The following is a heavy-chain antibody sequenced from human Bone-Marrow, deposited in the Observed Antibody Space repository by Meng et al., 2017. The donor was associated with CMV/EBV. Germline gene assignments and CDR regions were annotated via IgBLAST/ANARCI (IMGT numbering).Heavy chain of an antibody. CDR1: GFTFSSYS. J-gene: IGHJ4*02. Sequence: GESLKISCAASGFTFSSYSMNWVRQAPGKGLEWVSSISSSSSYIYYAASGRGRFTISRDNSKTPLYLKMNSLRAEDTAVYYCARDLTKWYDFWSGYTSFPADWGQGTLVTVSS. D-gene: IGHD3/OR15-3a*01. V-gene: IGHV3-21*01. CDR3: ARDLTKWYDFWSGYTSFPAD. CDR2: ISSSSSYI.